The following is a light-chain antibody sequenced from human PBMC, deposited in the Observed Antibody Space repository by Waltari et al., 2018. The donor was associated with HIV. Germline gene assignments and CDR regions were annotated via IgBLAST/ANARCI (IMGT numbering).Light chain of an antibody. CDR2: LNSDGSH. V-gene: IGLV4-69*01. J-gene: IGLJ3*02. Sequence: QLVLTQSPSVSASLGASVKLTCTLSSGHSSYAIAWHQQQPEKGPRYLMKLNSDGSHSKGNGIPDLLSGSSSGAERYLTISSLQSEDEADYYCQTWGTGIRVFGGGTKLTVL. CDR3: QTWGTGIRV. CDR1: SGHSSYA.